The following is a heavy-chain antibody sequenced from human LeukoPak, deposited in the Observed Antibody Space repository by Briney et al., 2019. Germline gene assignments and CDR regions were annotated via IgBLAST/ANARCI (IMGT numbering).Heavy chain of an antibody. CDR2: ISSNGGTT. J-gene: IGHJ4*02. CDR3: VGIYYDSSYYFDY. V-gene: IGHV3-64D*06. D-gene: IGHD3-3*01. Sequence: GGSLRLSCSASGFTFSSYAMHWVRQAPGKRLEYVSAISSNGGTTYYADSVKGRFTISRDNSKSTLYLQMSSLRAEDTAVYFCVGIYYDSSYYFDYWGQGTRVTVSS. CDR1: GFTFSSYA.